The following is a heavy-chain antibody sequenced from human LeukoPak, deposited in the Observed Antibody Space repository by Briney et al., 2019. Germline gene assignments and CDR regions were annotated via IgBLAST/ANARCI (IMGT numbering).Heavy chain of an antibody. Sequence: GDSVNHSCNASGRAFSSYAIILLPHAPAPVLESTRETIPIFGTANSAKKFQGRVTITAAESTSTAYMELSSLRPADTAVYYCAREGPGIRVTPYYYGMDVWGPGTTVTVSS. CDR2: TIPIFGTA. CDR3: AREGPGIRVTPYYYGMDV. D-gene: IGHD3-10*01. V-gene: IGHV1-69*01. CDR1: GRAFSSYA. J-gene: IGHJ6*02.